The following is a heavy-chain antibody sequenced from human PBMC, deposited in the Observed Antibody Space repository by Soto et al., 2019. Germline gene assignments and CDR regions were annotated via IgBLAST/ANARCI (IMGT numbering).Heavy chain of an antibody. Sequence: QVQLVESGGGLVKPGGSLRLSCVASGCTFSDYYMTWIRQAPGKGLDWVSYITTSGGTIYSADSVKGRFTISRDNAKNSLYLQMNSLRAEDTAVYYCGRNLRYGGNAFDLGGQGTRDTVSS. CDR1: GCTFSDYY. J-gene: IGHJ3*01. V-gene: IGHV3-11*01. CDR2: ITTSGGTI. CDR3: GRNLRYGGNAFDL. D-gene: IGHD3-16*01.